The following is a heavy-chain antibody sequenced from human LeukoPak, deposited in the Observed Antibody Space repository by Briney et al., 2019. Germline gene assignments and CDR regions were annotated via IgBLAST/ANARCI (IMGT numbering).Heavy chain of an antibody. J-gene: IGHJ4*02. Sequence: PSQTLSLTCTVSGGSISSGDYYWSWIRQPPGKGLEWIGYIYYSGSTYYNPSLKSRVTISVDTPKNQFSLKLSSVTAADTAVYYCARVGKLPPHPEYYFDYWGQGTLVTVSS. CDR3: ARVGKLPPHPEYYFDY. CDR2: IYYSGST. CDR1: GGSISSGDYY. V-gene: IGHV4-30-4*08. D-gene: IGHD1-26*01.